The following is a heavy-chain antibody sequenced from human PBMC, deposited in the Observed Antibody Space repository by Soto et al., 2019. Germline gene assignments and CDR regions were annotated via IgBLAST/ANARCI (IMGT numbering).Heavy chain of an antibody. CDR1: GGTFSSYT. CDR3: ARVDYGAGAAFDI. CDR2: IIPILGIA. V-gene: IGHV1-69*02. J-gene: IGHJ3*02. Sequence: QVQLVQSGAEVKKPGSSVKVSCKASGGTFSSYTISWVRQAPRQGLEWMGRIIPILGIANYAQKFQGRVTITADKSTSTAYMELSSLRSEDTAVYYCARVDYGAGAAFDIWGQGTMVTVSS. D-gene: IGHD4-17*01.